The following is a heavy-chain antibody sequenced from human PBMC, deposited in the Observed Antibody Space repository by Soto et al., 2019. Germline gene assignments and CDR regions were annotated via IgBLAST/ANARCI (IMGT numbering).Heavy chain of an antibody. D-gene: IGHD2-21*01. V-gene: IGHV3-11*06. J-gene: IGHJ4*02. Sequence: QVQLVESGGGLVKPGGSLRLSCTASAFTFSDYYMTWIRQAPGKGLEWISYISSSGSYTNYADSVKGRFTISRDNAKNSRYLQMNSLRAEDTAVYYGARAGISSGAEYFFDYWGQGSLVTVSS. CDR3: ARAGISSGAEYFFDY. CDR1: AFTFSDYY. CDR2: ISSSGSYT.